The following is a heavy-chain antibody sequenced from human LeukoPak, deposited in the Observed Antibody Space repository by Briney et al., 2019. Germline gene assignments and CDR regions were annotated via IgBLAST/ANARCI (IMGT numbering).Heavy chain of an antibody. CDR1: GFTFSSYA. CDR2: ISGSGGST. J-gene: IGHJ4*02. D-gene: IGHD2-2*01. Sequence: PGGSLRLSCAASGFTFSSYAMSWVRQAPGKGLEWVSAISGSGGSTYYADSVKGRFTISRDNSKNTLYLQMNSLRAEDTAVYYCAKVPFRSSTSCYYDYWGQGTLVTVSS. CDR3: AKVPFRSSTSCYYDY. V-gene: IGHV3-23*01.